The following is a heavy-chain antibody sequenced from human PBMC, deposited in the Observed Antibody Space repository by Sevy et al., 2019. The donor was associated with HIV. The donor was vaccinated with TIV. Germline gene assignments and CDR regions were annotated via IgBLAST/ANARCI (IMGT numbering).Heavy chain of an antibody. Sequence: GGSLRLSCAVSGFSFDSYGMTWVRQAPGKGLEWVSGISGSGTRTYYADSVKGRFSISRDNSKNRLYLQMNSLRSEDTGIYYCAKGGGGHYDPDEIGYYFYYYNMDAWGKGTTVTVSS. V-gene: IGHV3-23*01. CDR2: ISGSGTRT. J-gene: IGHJ6*03. CDR1: GFSFDSYG. D-gene: IGHD3-22*01. CDR3: AKGGGGHYDPDEIGYYFYYYNMDA.